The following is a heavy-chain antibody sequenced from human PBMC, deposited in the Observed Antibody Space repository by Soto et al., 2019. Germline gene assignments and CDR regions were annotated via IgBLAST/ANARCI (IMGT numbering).Heavy chain of an antibody. Sequence: SETLSLTCTVSGGSISSGGYYWSWIRQHPGKGLEWIGYIYYSGSTYYNPSLKSRVTISVDTSKNQFSRKLSSVAAADTAVYYCASSRYDFWSGYSFSWFDPWGQGTLVTVSS. V-gene: IGHV4-31*03. J-gene: IGHJ5*02. CDR3: ASSRYDFWSGYSFSWFDP. CDR2: IYYSGST. CDR1: GGSISSGGYY. D-gene: IGHD3-3*01.